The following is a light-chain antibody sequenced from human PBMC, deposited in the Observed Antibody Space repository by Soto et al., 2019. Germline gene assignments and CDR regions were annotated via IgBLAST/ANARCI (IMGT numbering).Light chain of an antibody. CDR2: QDT. Sequence: SYELTQTPSVSVSPGQTASITCSGHQLGERHVSWYQQKTGQSPVLVMYQDTRRPSGIPERYSGSNSGNTATLTISGTQSMDEADYYCQAWDRNAWVFGGVTKVTVL. V-gene: IGLV3-1*01. J-gene: IGLJ3*02. CDR1: QLGERH. CDR3: QAWDRNAWV.